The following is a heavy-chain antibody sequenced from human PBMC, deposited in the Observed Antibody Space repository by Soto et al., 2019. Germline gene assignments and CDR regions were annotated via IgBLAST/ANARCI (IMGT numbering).Heavy chain of an antibody. CDR2: ISPSGGGT. CDR1: VYTLNTYY. Sequence: PSVKVSCKESVYTLNTYYIHWVRQDHGQGLEWMGIISPSGGGTSYAQKFQGRVTMTRDTSASTVYMELSSLRSEDTAVYYCARSATIFGVVPSIDYWGPGTLVTVS. J-gene: IGHJ4*02. CDR3: ARSATIFGVVPSIDY. V-gene: IGHV1-46*02. D-gene: IGHD3-3*01.